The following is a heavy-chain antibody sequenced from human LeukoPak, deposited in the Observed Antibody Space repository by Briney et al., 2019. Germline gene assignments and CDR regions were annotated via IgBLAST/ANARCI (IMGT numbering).Heavy chain of an antibody. V-gene: IGHV3-7*01. Sequence: GGSLRLSCAASGFTFSSYWMNWVRQAPGKRLEWVANIKQDGSEKYYVDSVRGRFTISRDNAKNSLYLQMNSLRAEDTAVYYCARDVATISNWFDPWGQGTLVTASS. D-gene: IGHD5-24*01. CDR1: GFTFSSYW. J-gene: IGHJ5*02. CDR3: ARDVATISNWFDP. CDR2: IKQDGSEK.